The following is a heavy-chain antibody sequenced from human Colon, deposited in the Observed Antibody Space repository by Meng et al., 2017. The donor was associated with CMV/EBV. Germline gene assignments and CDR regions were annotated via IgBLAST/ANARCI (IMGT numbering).Heavy chain of an antibody. Sequence: GGSLRLSCAASGFTFNDYYMSWIRQAPGKGLEWISSISSSSNTIHYADSMKGRFTISRDNAKNSLYLQMNSLRAEDTAVYFCARIERPGGQYNSYGMDVWGQGTTVTVSS. CDR1: GFTFNDYY. V-gene: IGHV3-11*01. D-gene: IGHD5-24*01. CDR2: ISSSSNTI. CDR3: ARIERPGGQYNSYGMDV. J-gene: IGHJ6*02.